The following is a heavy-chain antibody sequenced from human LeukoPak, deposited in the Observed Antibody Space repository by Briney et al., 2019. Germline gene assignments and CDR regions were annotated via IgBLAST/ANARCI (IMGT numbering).Heavy chain of an antibody. Sequence: SLRLSCAPSGFTFRGYAMHWVRQAPGKGLEWVSDISSDGTNQHYADSVKGRFTISRDNSQNTLFLQMNSLRVDDMGVYYCARDKSSYSSSWHRFFDYWGQGTLVTVSA. V-gene: IGHV3-30*04. J-gene: IGHJ4*02. CDR2: ISSDGTNQ. CDR3: ARDKSSYSSSWHRFFDY. CDR1: GFTFRGYA. D-gene: IGHD6-13*01.